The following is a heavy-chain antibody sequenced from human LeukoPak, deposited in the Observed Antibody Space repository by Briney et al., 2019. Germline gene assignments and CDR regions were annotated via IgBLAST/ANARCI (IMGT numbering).Heavy chain of an antibody. CDR1: GFTFSSYS. Sequence: GGSLRLSCAASGFTFSSYSMNWVRQAPGKGLEWVAVIWYDGSNKYYADSVKGRFTISRDNSKNTLYLQMNSLRAEDTAVYYCARDSSTHYDIDYWGQGTLVTVSS. CDR3: ARDSSTHYDIDY. J-gene: IGHJ4*02. V-gene: IGHV3-33*08. D-gene: IGHD3-22*01. CDR2: IWYDGSNK.